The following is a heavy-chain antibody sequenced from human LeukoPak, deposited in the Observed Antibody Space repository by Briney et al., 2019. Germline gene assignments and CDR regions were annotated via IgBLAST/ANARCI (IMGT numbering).Heavy chain of an antibody. D-gene: IGHD6-25*01. CDR2: VYSSGST. J-gene: IGHJ4*01. Sequence: PLETLSLSCTVSGGSINSYFWTWIPQPPGKGLEWLGYVYSSGSTNYNPSLKSRVAILVDTSTNQFSLRLSSVTAADTAVYYCARSPQRLIRPYYFDFWGQGTLVTVSS. CDR3: ARSPQRLIRPYYFDF. CDR1: GGSINSYF. V-gene: IGHV4-59*01.